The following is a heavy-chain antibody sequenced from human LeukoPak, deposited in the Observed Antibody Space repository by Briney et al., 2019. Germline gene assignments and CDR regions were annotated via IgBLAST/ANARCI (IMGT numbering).Heavy chain of an antibody. J-gene: IGHJ4*02. CDR1: GFTFSSYA. V-gene: IGHV3-23*01. CDR2: ISGSGGST. Sequence: GGSLRLSCAASGFTFSSYAMSWVRQAPGKGLEWVSAISGSGGSTYYADPVKGRFTISRDNSKNTLYLQMNSLRAEDTAVYYCAKDHSLLWFGELSTFDYWGQGTLVTVSS. D-gene: IGHD3-10*01. CDR3: AKDHSLLWFGELSTFDY.